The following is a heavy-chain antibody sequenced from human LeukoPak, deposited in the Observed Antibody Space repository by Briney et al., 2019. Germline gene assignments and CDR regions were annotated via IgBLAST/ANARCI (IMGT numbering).Heavy chain of an antibody. CDR2: IYYSGTT. D-gene: IGHD5-12*01. CDR3: ASANSGYDSYFDY. Sequence: SETLSLTCTVSGYSISSGYYWGWIRQPPGKGLEWIGNIYYSGTTYYNPSLQSRITISVDASKNQFSLKLRSVTAADTALYYCASANSGYDSYFDYWGQGTLVTVSS. V-gene: IGHV4-38-2*02. J-gene: IGHJ4*02. CDR1: GYSISSGYY.